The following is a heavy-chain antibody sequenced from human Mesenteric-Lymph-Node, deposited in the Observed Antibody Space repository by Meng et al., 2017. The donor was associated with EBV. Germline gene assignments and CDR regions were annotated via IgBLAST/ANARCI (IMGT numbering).Heavy chain of an antibody. V-gene: IGHV3-11*01. Sequence: QVQLVGSGGGLVKPGGSLRVSCAASGFTFSDYYMSWIRQAPGKGLEWVSYISDTGNTISYTDSVKGRFTISRDNAKNSLYVQMNSLRAGDTAVYYCARERASAADFDYWGQGTLVTVSS. D-gene: IGHD2-2*01. J-gene: IGHJ4*02. CDR3: ARERASAADFDY. CDR1: GFTFSDYY. CDR2: ISDTGNTI.